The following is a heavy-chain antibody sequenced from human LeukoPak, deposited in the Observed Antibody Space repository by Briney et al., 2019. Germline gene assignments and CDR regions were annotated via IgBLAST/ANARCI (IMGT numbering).Heavy chain of an antibody. CDR3: ARPQQMASFDF. CDR2: ISVSGDST. V-gene: IGHV3-23*01. D-gene: IGHD6-13*01. Sequence: GGSLRLSCAASGFTFSDYAMTWVRQAPGKGLEWVSAISVSGDSTYCADSVKGRFTISRDNSKNTLYLQMNSLRAEDTGVYYCARPQQMASFDFWGQGTLVTVSS. J-gene: IGHJ4*02. CDR1: GFTFSDYA.